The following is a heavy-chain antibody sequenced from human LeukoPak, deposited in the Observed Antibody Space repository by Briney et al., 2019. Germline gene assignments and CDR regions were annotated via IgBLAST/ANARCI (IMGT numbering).Heavy chain of an antibody. V-gene: IGHV4-4*07. CDR2: IYTSGST. J-gene: IGHJ6*02. CDR1: GGSISSYY. D-gene: IGHD2-2*01. Sequence: SETLSLTCTVSGGSISSYYWSWIRQPAGKGLEWIGRIYTSGSTNYNPSLKSRVTMSVDTSKNQFSLKLSSVTAADTAVYYCARRAYCSSTSCYDYYYYGMDVWGQGTTVTVSS. CDR3: ARRAYCSSTSCYDYYYYGMDV.